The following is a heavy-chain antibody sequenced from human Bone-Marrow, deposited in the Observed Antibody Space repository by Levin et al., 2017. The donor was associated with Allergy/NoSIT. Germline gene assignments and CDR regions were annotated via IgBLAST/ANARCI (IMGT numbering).Heavy chain of an antibody. CDR1: GGSIRTGDYY. CDR2: IYYSGST. V-gene: IGHV4-30-4*01. Sequence: SETLSLTCTVSGGSIRTGDYYWTWIRQPPGKGLEWIGYIYYSGSTHYNPSLKSRLSISPGTSQNQFSLNLTSVTAADTAVYYCARGGGYYYDTSGYSYWGQGILVTVSS. CDR3: ARGGGYYYDTSGYSY. D-gene: IGHD3-22*01. J-gene: IGHJ4*02.